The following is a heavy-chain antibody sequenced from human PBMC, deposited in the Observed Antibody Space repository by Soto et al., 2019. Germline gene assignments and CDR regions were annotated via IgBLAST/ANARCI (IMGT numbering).Heavy chain of an antibody. J-gene: IGHJ4*02. CDR1: GYTLTAYY. CDR2: MNPGDGST. D-gene: IGHD3-10*02. CDR3: ARSYVQSRPIDY. V-gene: IGHV1-46*01. Sequence: ASVKVSCKSSGYTLTAYYIHWVRQAPGQGREWMGIMNPGDGSTRYAQMFQGRVTMIRDTSTSTIYMELNSLRSEDTAVYYCARSYVQSRPIDYWGQGTLVTVSS.